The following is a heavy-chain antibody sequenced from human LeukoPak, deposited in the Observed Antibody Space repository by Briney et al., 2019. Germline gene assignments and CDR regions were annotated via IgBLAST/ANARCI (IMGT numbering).Heavy chain of an antibody. CDR1: GFTFSSYW. CDR3: ARGRAMITYHNSYYMDV. D-gene: IGHD5-18*01. J-gene: IGHJ6*03. V-gene: IGHV3-7*01. CDR2: IKQDGSEK. Sequence: GGSLRLSCAASGFTFSSYWMSWVRQAPGKGLEWVANIKQDGSEKYYVDSVKGRFTISRDNAKNSLYLQMNSLRAEDTAVYYCARGRAMITYHNSYYMDVWGKGTTVTIS.